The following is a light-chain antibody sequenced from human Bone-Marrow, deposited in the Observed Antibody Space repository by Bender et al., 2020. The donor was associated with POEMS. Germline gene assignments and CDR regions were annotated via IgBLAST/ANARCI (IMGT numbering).Light chain of an antibody. CDR1: DSNFGGNN. Sequence: QSVLTQPSSASGTPGQTLTISCSGTDSNFGGNNVNWYQHLPGTAPRLVVYSNYQRPSGVPARFSGSKSGNTASLTISGLQAEDEADYYCSSYAGSYTLIFGGGTKLTVL. J-gene: IGLJ2*01. CDR2: SNY. CDR3: SSYAGSYTLI. V-gene: IGLV1-44*01.